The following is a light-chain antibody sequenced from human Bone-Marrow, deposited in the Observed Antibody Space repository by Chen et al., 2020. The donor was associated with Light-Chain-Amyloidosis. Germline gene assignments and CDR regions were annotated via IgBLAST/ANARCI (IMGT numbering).Light chain of an antibody. J-gene: IGKJ1*01. V-gene: IGKV3-20*01. Sequence: EIVLTQSPGTLSLSPGDRATLSCRASQSVVSRYLAWYQQRPGQAPRLLIYSTSSRATGVPDRFSGSGSGTDFTLTITRLEPEDFAVYYCQQYDNSPMWTFGQGTKVEIK. CDR2: STS. CDR3: QQYDNSPMWT. CDR1: QSVVSRY.